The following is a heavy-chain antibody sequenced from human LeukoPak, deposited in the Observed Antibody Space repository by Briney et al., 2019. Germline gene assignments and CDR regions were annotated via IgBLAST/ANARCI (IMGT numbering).Heavy chain of an antibody. Sequence: PGGSLRFSCAASGFTFSSYSMNWVRQAPGKGLEWVSSISSSSSYIYYADSVKGRFTISRDNAKNSLYLQMNSLRAEDTAVYYCARGDYASNSGFDYWGQGTLVTVSS. J-gene: IGHJ4*02. V-gene: IGHV3-21*01. CDR2: ISSSSSYI. CDR1: GFTFSSYS. D-gene: IGHD4-17*01. CDR3: ARGDYASNSGFDY.